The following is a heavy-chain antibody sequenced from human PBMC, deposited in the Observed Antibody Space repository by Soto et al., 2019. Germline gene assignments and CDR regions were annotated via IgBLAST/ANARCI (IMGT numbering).Heavy chain of an antibody. J-gene: IGHJ4*02. CDR3: ARGSVLEWFERYFVY. V-gene: IGHV3-33*01. Sequence: GSLRLSCAPSGFTFSSYGMHWVRQAPGKGLEWVAVIWYDGSNKYYADSVKGRFTISRDNSKNTLYLQMNSLRAEDTAVYYCARGSVLEWFERYFVYWGPGTLVTDSS. CDR2: IWYDGSNK. D-gene: IGHD3-3*01. CDR1: GFTFSSYG.